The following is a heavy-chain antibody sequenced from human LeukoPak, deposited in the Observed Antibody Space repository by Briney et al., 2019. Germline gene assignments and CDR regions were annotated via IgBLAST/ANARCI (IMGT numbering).Heavy chain of an antibody. J-gene: IGHJ4*02. CDR2: ISWNSGSI. Sequence: GGSLRLSCAGSGFIFNNYAVHWVRQPPGKGLEWFSGISWNSGSIDYADSVKGRFTISRDNAKNSLYLQMNSLRVEDTAFYYCAKDNRRHYTSGPNPDSLHWGQGALVTVSS. D-gene: IGHD6-19*01. CDR1: GFIFNNYA. CDR3: AKDNRRHYTSGPNPDSLH. V-gene: IGHV3-9*01.